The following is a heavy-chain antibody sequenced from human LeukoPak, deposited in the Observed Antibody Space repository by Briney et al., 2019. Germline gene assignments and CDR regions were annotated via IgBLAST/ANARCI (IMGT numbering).Heavy chain of an antibody. CDR1: GGSISSSNW. J-gene: IGHJ4*02. CDR2: INHSGST. CDR3: ARDGPPRYCSSTSCPDNFDY. Sequence: SGTLSLTCAVSGGSISSSNWWSWVRQPPGKGLEWIGEINHSGSTNYNPSLKSRVTISADTSKNQFSLKLSSVTAADTAVYYCARDGPPRYCSSTSCPDNFDYWGQGTLVTVS. D-gene: IGHD2-2*01. V-gene: IGHV4-4*02.